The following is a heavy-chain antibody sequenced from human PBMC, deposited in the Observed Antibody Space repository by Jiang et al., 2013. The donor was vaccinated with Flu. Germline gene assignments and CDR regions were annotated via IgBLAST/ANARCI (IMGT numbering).Heavy chain of an antibody. J-gene: IGHJ6*03. D-gene: IGHD3-10*01. CDR2: ISWNSGTI. CDR3: ARMVRGVIIRPDYVDV. Sequence: ESGGGLVQPGRSLRLSCAASGFSFDDYTMHWVRQAPGKGLEWVSSISWNSGTIDYADFVKGRFTISRDNAKNSLYLQMNSLRAEDTALYYCARMVRGVIIRPDYVDVWGKGTTVTVSS. CDR1: GFSFDDYT. V-gene: IGHV3-9*01.